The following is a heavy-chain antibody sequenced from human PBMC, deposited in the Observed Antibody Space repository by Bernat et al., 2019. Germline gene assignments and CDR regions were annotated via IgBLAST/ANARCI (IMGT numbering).Heavy chain of an antibody. D-gene: IGHD4-11*01. Sequence: QVQLVESGGGVVQPGRSLRLSCAASGFTFSSYGMHWVRQAPGKGLEWVAVISYDGSNKYYADSVKGRFTISRDNSKNTLYLQMNSLRAEDTAVYYCAKDTVTTRYYYYCMDVWGQGTTVTVSS. CDR3: AKDTVTTRYYYYCMDV. CDR2: ISYDGSNK. J-gene: IGHJ6*02. CDR1: GFTFSSYG. V-gene: IGHV3-30*18.